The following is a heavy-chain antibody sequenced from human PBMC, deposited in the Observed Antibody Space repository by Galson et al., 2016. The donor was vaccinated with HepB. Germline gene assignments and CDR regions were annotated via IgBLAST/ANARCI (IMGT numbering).Heavy chain of an antibody. Sequence: SLRLSCAASGFTFSDYYMSWIRQVPGKGLEWSSYIGGRGSTIYYADSVKGRVTISRDNAKNSLSLQMNSLRAEDTAVYYFARYRKSFEAFDIWGQGTMVTVSS. J-gene: IGHJ3*02. D-gene: IGHD1-14*01. CDR2: IGGRGSTI. V-gene: IGHV3-11*01. CDR3: ARYRKSFEAFDI. CDR1: GFTFSDYY.